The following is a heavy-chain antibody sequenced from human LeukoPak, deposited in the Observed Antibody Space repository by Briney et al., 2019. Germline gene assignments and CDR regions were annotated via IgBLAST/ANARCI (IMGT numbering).Heavy chain of an antibody. CDR2: INPSGGST. Sequence: SVKVSCKASGYTFTSYYTHWVRQAPGQGLEWMGIINPSGGSTSYAQKFQGRVTMTRDTSTSTVYMELSSLRSEDTAVYYCARDRGYYDSRRYGMDVWGQGTTVTVSS. CDR1: GYTFTSYY. V-gene: IGHV1-46*01. J-gene: IGHJ6*02. CDR3: ARDRGYYDSRRYGMDV. D-gene: IGHD3-22*01.